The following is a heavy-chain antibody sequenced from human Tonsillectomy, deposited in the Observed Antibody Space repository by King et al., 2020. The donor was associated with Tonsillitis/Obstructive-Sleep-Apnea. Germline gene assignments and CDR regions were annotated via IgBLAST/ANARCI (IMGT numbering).Heavy chain of an antibody. J-gene: IGHJ4*02. CDR2: ISAHNGHT. CDR1: GYTFTNYG. D-gene: IGHD3-22*01. CDR3: ARDSMSHYYDSSAYYTFNY. V-gene: IGHV1-18*01. Sequence: VLLVESGAEVKKPGASVKVSCKASGYTFTNYGISWVRQAPGQGLEWMAWISAHNGHTNYAQKFQGRVTMTTDASTSTAYMELRSLRSDDTAVYYCARDSMSHYYDSSAYYTFNYWGQGTLVTVSS.